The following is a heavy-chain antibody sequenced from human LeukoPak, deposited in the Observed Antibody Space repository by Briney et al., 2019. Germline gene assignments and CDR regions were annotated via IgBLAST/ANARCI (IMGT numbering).Heavy chain of an antibody. CDR2: IYSGGTT. CDR3: ARGHWFAHLDY. V-gene: IGHV3-53*01. Sequence: GGSLRLSCAASGFTVSSNYMNWVRQAPGKGLEWVSIIYSGGTTYYADFVKGRFTISRDNSKNTLFLQMNSLRAEDTAVYYCARGHWFAHLDYWGQGTLVTVST. J-gene: IGHJ4*02. D-gene: IGHD3-9*01. CDR1: GFTVSSNY.